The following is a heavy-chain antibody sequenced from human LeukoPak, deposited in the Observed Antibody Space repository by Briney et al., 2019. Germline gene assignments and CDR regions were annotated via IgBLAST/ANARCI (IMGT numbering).Heavy chain of an antibody. V-gene: IGHV4-61*02. CDR3: ARGREDYYDSSGYPSFDY. CDR2: IYTSGST. Sequence: TTSQTLSLTCTVSGGSISSGSYYWSWIRQPAGKGLKWIGRIYTSGSTNYNPSLKSRVTISVDTSKNQFSLKLSSVTAADTAVDYCARGREDYYDSSGYPSFDYWGQGTLVTVSS. J-gene: IGHJ4*02. D-gene: IGHD3-22*01. CDR1: GGSISSGSYY.